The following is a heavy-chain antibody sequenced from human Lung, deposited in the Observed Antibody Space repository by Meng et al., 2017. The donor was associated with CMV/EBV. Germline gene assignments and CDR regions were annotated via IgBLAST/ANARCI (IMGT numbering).Heavy chain of an antibody. Sequence: GEXXKISCAASGFTVSRNYMNWVRQAPGKGLEWVSLIDTGGSTYYADSVKGRLTISRDNSENTLYFEMNSLRVEDTAVYYCARSIGYCSSISCYPEDSGYYYYGMAVWGQGTTVTVSS. CDR1: GFTVSRNY. CDR3: ARSIGYCSSISCYPEDSGYYYYGMAV. J-gene: IGHJ6*02. V-gene: IGHV3-66*02. D-gene: IGHD2-2*03. CDR2: IDTGGST.